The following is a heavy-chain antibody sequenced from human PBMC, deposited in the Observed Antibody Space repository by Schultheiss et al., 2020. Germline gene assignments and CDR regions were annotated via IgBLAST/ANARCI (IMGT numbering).Heavy chain of an antibody. CDR1: GFTFSSYA. D-gene: IGHD3-9*01. Sequence: GGSLRLSCAASGFTFSSYAMSWVRQAPGKGLEWVSAISGSGGSTYYADSVKGRFTISRDNSKNTLYLQMSSLRGDDTAVYYCARSAAILGGMDVWGQGTTVTVSS. J-gene: IGHJ6*02. V-gene: IGHV3-23*01. CDR2: ISGSGGST. CDR3: ARSAAILGGMDV.